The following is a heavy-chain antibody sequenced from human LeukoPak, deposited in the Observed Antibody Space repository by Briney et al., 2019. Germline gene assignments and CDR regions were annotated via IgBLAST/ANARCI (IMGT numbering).Heavy chain of an antibody. CDR1: GSSFNSFS. CDR2: ITSSGTYI. CDR3: ARVFDVDYFSATGYSDY. D-gene: IGHD2/OR15-2a*01. Sequence: GGSLRLSCAASGSSFNSFSMNWVRQAPGRELEWVSYITSSGTYIYYADSVRGRFTISRDNARNSLYLQMDSLTAEDTAIYYCARVFDVDYFSATGYSDYWGQGVLVTVSS. J-gene: IGHJ4*02. V-gene: IGHV3-21*06.